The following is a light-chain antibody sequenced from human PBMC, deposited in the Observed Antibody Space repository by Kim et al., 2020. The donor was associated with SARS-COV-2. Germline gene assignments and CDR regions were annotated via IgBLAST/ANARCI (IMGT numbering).Light chain of an antibody. J-gene: IGLJ2*01. CDR2: QDS. V-gene: IGLV3-1*01. Sequence: SYELTQPPSVSVSPGQTTSITCSGDKLGDEYACWYQQKPGQSPVLVIYQDSKRPSGIPERFSGSNSGNTATLTISETQAMDEADYYCQAWVSSNVVFGGG. CDR3: QAWVSSNVV. CDR1: KLGDEY.